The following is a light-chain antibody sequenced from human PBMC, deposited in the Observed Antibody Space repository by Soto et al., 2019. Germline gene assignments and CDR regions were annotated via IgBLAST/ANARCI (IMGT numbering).Light chain of an antibody. Sequence: DILLTQSPPTLSASVGDRVTITCRASQTITTWMAWYQQKPGKAPKLLVYDASTLQSGVATRFSGSGSGTEFTLTISSLQPDDFATYYCQQYNSWWTFGQGTKVDI. J-gene: IGKJ1*01. V-gene: IGKV1-5*01. CDR3: QQYNSWWT. CDR1: QTITTW. CDR2: DAS.